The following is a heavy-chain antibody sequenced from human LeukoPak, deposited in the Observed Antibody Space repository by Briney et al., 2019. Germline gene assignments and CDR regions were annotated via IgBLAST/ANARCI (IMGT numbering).Heavy chain of an antibody. CDR2: IYPGDSNI. CDR1: GYDFTTYW. Sequence: GESLKISCKGAGYDFTTYWIGWVRQMPGKGLEWMAFIYPGDSNIKYSPSFQGQVTISADKSISTAYLQWSSLKASDTAMYFCARHGMYRSGKAFLDYWGQGTLVTVSS. J-gene: IGHJ4*02. CDR3: ARHGMYRSGKAFLDY. V-gene: IGHV5-51*01. D-gene: IGHD6-19*01.